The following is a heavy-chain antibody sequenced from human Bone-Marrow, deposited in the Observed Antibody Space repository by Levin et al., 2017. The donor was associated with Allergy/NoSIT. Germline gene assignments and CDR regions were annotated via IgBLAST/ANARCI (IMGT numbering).Heavy chain of an antibody. CDR3: ATGQGHLVGPP. J-gene: IGHJ5*02. D-gene: IGHD6-6*01. V-gene: IGHV1-8*01. CDR2: MNPNSGNT. CDR1: GDTFSSYD. Sequence: ASVNVSCKASGDTFSSYDINWVRQASGQGLEWMGWMNPNSGNTVYAKKFQGRVTMTRNTSISTAYMDLSSLRSDDTATYYCATGQGHLVGPPWGQGTLVTVSA.